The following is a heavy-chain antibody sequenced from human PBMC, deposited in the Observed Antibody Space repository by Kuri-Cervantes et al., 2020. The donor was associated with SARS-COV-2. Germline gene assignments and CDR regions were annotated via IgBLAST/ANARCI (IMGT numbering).Heavy chain of an antibody. Sequence: GSLRLSCTVSGGSISSYYWSWIRQPPGKGLEWIGYIYYSGSTNYNPSLKSRVTISVDTSKNQFSLKLSSVTAADTAVYSCAHIVPKTMEFDYWGQGTLVTVSS. CDR3: AHIVPKTMEFDY. J-gene: IGHJ4*02. V-gene: IGHV4-59*01. D-gene: IGHD3-10*01. CDR1: GGSISSYY. CDR2: IYYSGST.